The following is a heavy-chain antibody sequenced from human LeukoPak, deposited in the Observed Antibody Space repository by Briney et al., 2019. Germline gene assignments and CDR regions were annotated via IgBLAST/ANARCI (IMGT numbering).Heavy chain of an antibody. CDR2: IRYDGSYK. Sequence: GGSLRLSCAASGFSFSSYGMHWVRQAPGKGLEWVAFIRYDGSYKYYTEYTKGRFSISRDNAKNSLYLQMNSLRAEDTAVYYCAELGITMIGGVWGKGTTVTISS. CDR1: GFSFSSYG. V-gene: IGHV3-30*02. CDR3: AELGITMIGGV. D-gene: IGHD3-10*02. J-gene: IGHJ6*04.